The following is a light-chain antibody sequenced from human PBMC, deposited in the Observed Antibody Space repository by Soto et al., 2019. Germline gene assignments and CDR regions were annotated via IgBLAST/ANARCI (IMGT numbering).Light chain of an antibody. CDR2: AAS. V-gene: IGKV1-27*01. Sequence: DIQMTQSPSSLSASVGDRVTITCRASQDISGYLDWYQQKPGQVPKLLISAASTLQSGVPSRFRGSASGTDFTLTITGLQPDDFATYDCQNYNGPPWTFGQGTKVEIQ. CDR3: QNYNGPPWT. J-gene: IGKJ1*01. CDR1: QDISGY.